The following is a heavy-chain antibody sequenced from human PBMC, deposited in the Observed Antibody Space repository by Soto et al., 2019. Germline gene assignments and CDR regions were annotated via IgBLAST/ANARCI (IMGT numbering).Heavy chain of an antibody. D-gene: IGHD3-22*01. J-gene: IGHJ4*02. CDR2: IYHSGST. Sequence: TSETLSLTCAVSGGSISSSNWWSWVRQPPGKGLEWIGEIYHSGSTNYNPSLKSRVTISVDKSKNQFSLKLSSVTAADTAVYYCARGSYYYDSSGYYYVGDFDYWGQGTLVTVS. CDR1: GGSISSSNW. CDR3: ARGSYYYDSSGYYYVGDFDY. V-gene: IGHV4-4*02.